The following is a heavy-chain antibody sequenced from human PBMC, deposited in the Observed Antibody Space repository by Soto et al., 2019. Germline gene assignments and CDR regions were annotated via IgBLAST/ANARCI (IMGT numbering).Heavy chain of an antibody. J-gene: IGHJ6*03. CDR1: GYTFTNHG. V-gene: IGHV1-18*01. CDR3: ARMVRGSNIDYYHYMDV. CDR2: ISANNGDT. Sequence: ASVKVSCKASGYTFTNHGISRVRQAPGQGLEWLGWISANNGDTNYAQKFQGRVTVTTDTSTSTGYMELRSLRSEDTAVYYCARMVRGSNIDYYHYMDVWGKGTTVTVSS. D-gene: IGHD3-10*01.